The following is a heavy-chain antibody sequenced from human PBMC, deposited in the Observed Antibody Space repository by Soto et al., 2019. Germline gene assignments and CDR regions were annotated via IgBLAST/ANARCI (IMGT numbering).Heavy chain of an antibody. D-gene: IGHD2-2*02. V-gene: IGHV1-69*13. CDR2: IIPIFGTA. CDR1: GGTFSSYA. Sequence: SVKVSCKASGGTFSSYAISWVRQAPGQGLEWMGGIIPIFGTANYAQKFQGRVTITADESTSTAYMELSSLRSEDTAAYYCASRPSVRYRYYYYYGMDVWGQGTTVTV. CDR3: ASRPSVRYRYYYYYGMDV. J-gene: IGHJ6*02.